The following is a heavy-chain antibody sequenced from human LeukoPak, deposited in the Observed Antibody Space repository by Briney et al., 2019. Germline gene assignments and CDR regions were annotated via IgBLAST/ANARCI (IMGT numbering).Heavy chain of an antibody. CDR3: ARGSPFYSGSYYTTTIYDY. CDR1: GGSFSGYY. D-gene: IGHD1-26*01. Sequence: SETLSLTCAVYGGSFSGYYWSWIRQPPGKGLEWIGEINHSGSTSYNPSLKSRVTISVDTSKNQFSLKLSSVTAADTAVYYCARGSPFYSGSYYTTTIYDYWGQGTLVTVSS. J-gene: IGHJ4*02. V-gene: IGHV4-34*01. CDR2: INHSGST.